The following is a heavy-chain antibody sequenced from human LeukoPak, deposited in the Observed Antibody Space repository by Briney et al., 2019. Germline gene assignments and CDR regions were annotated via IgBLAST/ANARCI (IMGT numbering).Heavy chain of an antibody. CDR1: GFTFSSYW. D-gene: IGHD3-10*01. CDR2: TKQDGSEA. CDR3: ARRLAGSYYRGIDY. J-gene: IGHJ4*02. V-gene: IGHV3-7*05. Sequence: GGSLRLSCEVFGFTFSSYWMSWVRQAPGKGLEWVANTKQDGSEAYYVDSVKGRFTIYRDNAKNSLYLQMNSLGAEDTAVYYCARRLAGSYYRGIDYWGQGTLVTVSS.